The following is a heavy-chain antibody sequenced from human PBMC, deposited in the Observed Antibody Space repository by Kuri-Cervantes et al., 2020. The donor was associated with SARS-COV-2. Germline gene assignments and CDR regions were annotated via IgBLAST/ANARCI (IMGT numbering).Heavy chain of an antibody. CDR1: GGTFSSYA. CDR3: ARDLGYVQLERRPYYYGMDV. J-gene: IGHJ6*02. Sequence: SVKVSCKASGGTFSSYAISWVRQAPGRGLEWMGGIIPIFGTANYAQKFQGRVTITADESTSTAYMELSSLRSEDTAVYYCARDLGYVQLERRPYYYGMDVWGQGTTVTVSS. D-gene: IGHD1-1*01. V-gene: IGHV1-69*13. CDR2: IIPIFGTA.